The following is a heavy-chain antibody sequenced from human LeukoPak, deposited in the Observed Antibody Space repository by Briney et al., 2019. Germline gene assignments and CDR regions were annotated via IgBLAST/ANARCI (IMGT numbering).Heavy chain of an antibody. CDR1: GGAISNYY. V-gene: IGHV4-59*01. CDR2: IYYSGST. CDR3: ARKRFIAAGGFDP. Sequence: SETLSLTCTVSGGAISNYYWSWIRQPPGKGLEWIGYIYYSGSTNYNPSLRSRVTISVDTSKNQLSLKLSSVTAADTAVYYCARKRFIAAGGFDPWGQGTLVTVSS. J-gene: IGHJ5*02. D-gene: IGHD6-6*01.